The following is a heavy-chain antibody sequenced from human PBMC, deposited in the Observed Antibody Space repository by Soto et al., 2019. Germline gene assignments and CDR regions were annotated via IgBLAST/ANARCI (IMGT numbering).Heavy chain of an antibody. CDR2: IRSKAYGGTT. V-gene: IGHV3-49*03. D-gene: IGHD2-15*01. Sequence: PGGSLRLSCTASGFTFGDYAMSWFRQAPGKGLEWVGFIRSKAYGGTTEYAASVKGRFTISRDDSKSIAYLQMNSLKTEDTAVYYCTRDSQICSGGSCYDHSPDYWGQGTLVTVSS. CDR3: TRDSQICSGGSCYDHSPDY. J-gene: IGHJ4*02. CDR1: GFTFGDYA.